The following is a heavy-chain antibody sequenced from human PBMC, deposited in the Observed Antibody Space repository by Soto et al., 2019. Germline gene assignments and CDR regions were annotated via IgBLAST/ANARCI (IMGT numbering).Heavy chain of an antibody. CDR1: GYTFTGYD. D-gene: IGHD2-21*02. CDR3: AKDVSIHWYSAFDF. Sequence: ASVKVSCKPSGYTFTGYDINWVRQAPGQGPEWMGWVNPGTGDTNYAQKFQDRVTMTRDTSLSIAYMELSRLRSDDTAVYFCAKDVSIHWYSAFDFWGQGTMVTVSS. CDR2: VNPGTGDT. J-gene: IGHJ3*01. V-gene: IGHV1-2*02.